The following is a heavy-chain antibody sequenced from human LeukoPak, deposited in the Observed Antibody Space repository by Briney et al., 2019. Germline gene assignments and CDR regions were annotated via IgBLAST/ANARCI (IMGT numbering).Heavy chain of an antibody. Sequence: SETLSLTCTVSGGSISNSIYYWGWIRQPPGKGLEWIGSISYSGSTYYNPSLKSRVTISVDTSKNQFSLRLISVTAADTAVYYCAGTHIAAAGIDYWGQGTLVTVSS. CDR3: AGTHIAAAGIDY. V-gene: IGHV4-39*07. J-gene: IGHJ4*02. D-gene: IGHD6-13*01. CDR1: GGSISNSIYY. CDR2: ISYSGST.